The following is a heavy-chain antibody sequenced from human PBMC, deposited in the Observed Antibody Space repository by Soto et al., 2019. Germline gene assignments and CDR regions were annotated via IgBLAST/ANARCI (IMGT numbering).Heavy chain of an antibody. CDR1: GYTFTNYG. CDR3: ARCYCSVGSCYSCWHFDL. Sequence: QVQLVQSGSEVKKPGASVKVSCKASGYTFTNYGMSWVRQAPGQGLEWMGWISAYNGNTNHAQNFQGRVTMTTDTSTNTAYMERRSLRSDDTAVYYCARCYCSVGSCYSCWHFDLWGRGALVTVSS. CDR2: ISAYNGNT. V-gene: IGHV1-18*01. D-gene: IGHD2-15*01. J-gene: IGHJ2*01.